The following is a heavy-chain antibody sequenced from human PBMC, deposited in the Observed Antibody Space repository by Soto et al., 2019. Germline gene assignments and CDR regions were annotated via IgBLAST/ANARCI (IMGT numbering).Heavy chain of an antibody. Sequence: QVQLVQSGAEVKKPGASVKVSCKASGYTFTSYYMHWVRQAPGQGLEWRGIINPSGGSTSYAQKFTCRVTKTRDTSTSTVYMELSSLRSEDTAVYYCARDGYSSSSDYYYGMDVWGQGTTVTVSS. CDR3: ARDGYSSSSDYYYGMDV. CDR2: INPSGGST. D-gene: IGHD6-6*01. CDR1: GYTFTSYY. V-gene: IGHV1-46*01. J-gene: IGHJ6*02.